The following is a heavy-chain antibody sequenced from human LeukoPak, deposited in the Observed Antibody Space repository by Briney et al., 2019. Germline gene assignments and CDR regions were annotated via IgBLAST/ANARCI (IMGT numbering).Heavy chain of an antibody. V-gene: IGHV1-46*01. D-gene: IGHD2-2*01. CDR1: GYTFTGYY. J-gene: IGHJ3*02. CDR3: ARDGYCSSTSCYDAFDI. CDR2: INPSGGST. Sequence: ASVKVSCKASGYTFTGYYMHWVRQAPGQGLEWMGIINPSGGSTSYVQKFQGRVTMTRDTSTSTVYMELSSLRSEDTAVYYCARDGYCSSTSCYDAFDIWGQGTMVTVSS.